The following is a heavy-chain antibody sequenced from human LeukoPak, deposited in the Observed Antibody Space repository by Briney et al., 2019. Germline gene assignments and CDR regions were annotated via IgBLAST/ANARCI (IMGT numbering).Heavy chain of an antibody. CDR1: GDSVSVNSDV. CDR3: ARDAGWGYDAFDI. J-gene: IGHJ3*02. Sequence: SQTLSLTCALSGDSVSVNSDVWNWIRQSPSRCLEWLGRTYYKSKWYNDYAVSVKSRITISPDTSKNQFSLQLNSVTPEDTAVYYCARDAGWGYDAFDIWGQGTMVTVSS. V-gene: IGHV6-1*01. D-gene: IGHD6-19*01. CDR2: TYYKSKWYN.